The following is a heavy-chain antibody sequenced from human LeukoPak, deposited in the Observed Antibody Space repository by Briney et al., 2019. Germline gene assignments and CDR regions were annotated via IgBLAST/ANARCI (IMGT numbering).Heavy chain of an antibody. CDR1: GGSISSYY. D-gene: IGHD1-1*01. V-gene: IGHV4-59*01. Sequence: SETLSLTCTVSGGSISSYYWSWIRQPPGKGLEWIGYIYYSGSTNYNPSLKSRVTISVDTSKNQFSLKLSSVTASDTAVYYCAGGGNWRRIDYWGQGTQVTVSS. J-gene: IGHJ4*02. CDR3: AGGGNWRRIDY. CDR2: IYYSGST.